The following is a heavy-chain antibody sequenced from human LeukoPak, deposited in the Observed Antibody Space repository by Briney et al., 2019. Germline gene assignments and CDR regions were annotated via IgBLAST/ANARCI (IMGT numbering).Heavy chain of an antibody. Sequence: TLSLTCTVSGGSISSYYRSWIRQPPGKGLEWIGYIYYSGSTNYNPSLKSRVTISVDTSKNQFSLKLSSVTAADTAVYYCARARYYYDSSGYPFDYWGQGTLVTVSS. V-gene: IGHV4-59*08. CDR3: ARARYYYDSSGYPFDY. D-gene: IGHD3-22*01. J-gene: IGHJ4*02. CDR2: IYYSGST. CDR1: GGSISSYY.